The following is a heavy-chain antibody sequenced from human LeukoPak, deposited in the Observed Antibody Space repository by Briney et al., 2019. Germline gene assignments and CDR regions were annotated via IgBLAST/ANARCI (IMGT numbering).Heavy chain of an antibody. CDR3: ASSRGEVAFGI. V-gene: IGHV1-2*02. J-gene: IGHJ3*02. CDR1: VYIFTGYY. Sequence: ASVNVSCKASVYIFTGYYRHWVRQAPGQALEWMGWIKPNSAGTNYAQKFQGRVTMTRDKSISTAYMELNRLRSDDTAVYYCASSRGEVAFGIWGQGTMVTVSS. D-gene: IGHD2-21*01. CDR2: IKPNSAGT.